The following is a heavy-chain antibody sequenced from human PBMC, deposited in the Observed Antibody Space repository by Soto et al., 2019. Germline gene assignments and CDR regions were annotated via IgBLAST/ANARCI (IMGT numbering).Heavy chain of an antibody. J-gene: IGHJ4*02. CDR2: INSDGTDT. V-gene: IGHV3-74*01. CDR3: ARDWSYALNY. Sequence: SVGSLRLSCAASGFTFSSSWMHWVRQAPGKGLVWVSHINSDGTDTNYADSVKGRFTISRDNAKNTVYLQMNSLRAEDTAVYYCARDWSYALNYWGQGSLVTVSS. CDR1: GFTFSSSW. D-gene: IGHD3-16*01.